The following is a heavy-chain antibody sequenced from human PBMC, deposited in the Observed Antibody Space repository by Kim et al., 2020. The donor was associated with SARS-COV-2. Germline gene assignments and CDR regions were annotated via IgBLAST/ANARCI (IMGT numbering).Heavy chain of an antibody. J-gene: IGHJ4*02. D-gene: IGHD3-22*01. CDR1: GFTFSSYA. CDR3: AKLHGRIVVVKNYFDY. CDR2: ISGSGGST. Sequence: GGSLRLSCAASGFTFSSYAMSWVRQAPGKGLEWVSAISGSGGSTYYADSVKGRFTISRDNSKNTLYLQMNSLRAEDTAVYYCAKLHGRIVVVKNYFDYWGQGTLVTVSS. V-gene: IGHV3-23*01.